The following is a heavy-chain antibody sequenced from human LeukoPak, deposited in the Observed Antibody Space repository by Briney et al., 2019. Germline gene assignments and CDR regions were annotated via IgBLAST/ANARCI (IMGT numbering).Heavy chain of an antibody. Sequence: TGGSLRLSCAASGFSFSSYGMHWVRQAPGKGLEWVAIIWYDGSDKYYADSVKGRFTISRDNSKNTLYLQMNSLRAEDTAVYYCAKPSQWLPSYFDYWGQGTLVTVSS. CDR2: IWYDGSDK. V-gene: IGHV3-30*02. D-gene: IGHD3-22*01. CDR3: AKPSQWLPSYFDY. CDR1: GFSFSSYG. J-gene: IGHJ4*02.